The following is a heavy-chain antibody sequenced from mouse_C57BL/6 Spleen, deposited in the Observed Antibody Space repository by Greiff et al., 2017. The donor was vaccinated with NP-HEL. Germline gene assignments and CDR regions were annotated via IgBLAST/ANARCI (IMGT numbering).Heavy chain of an antibody. CDR2: ISSVGSYT. CDR3: ARASNGEYYFDY. D-gene: IGHD4-1*01. Sequence: EVKLVESGGDLVKPGGSLKLSCAASGFTFSSYGMSWVRQTPDKRLEWVATISSVGSYTYYPDSVKGRFTISRDNAKNTLYLQMSSLKSEDTAMYYCARASNGEYYFDYWGQGTTLTVSS. CDR1: GFTFSSYG. V-gene: IGHV5-6*01. J-gene: IGHJ2*01.